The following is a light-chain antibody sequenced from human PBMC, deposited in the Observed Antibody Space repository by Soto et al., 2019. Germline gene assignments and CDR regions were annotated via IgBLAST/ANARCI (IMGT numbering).Light chain of an antibody. J-gene: IGKJ1*01. Sequence: IVMTQAPATLSVSPGERATLSCRASQSVSSPSLAWYQQKPGQAPRLLIYDASTRATGVPARFSGSGSGTEFTLTISSLQSEDFAVYYCQQYNNWLRTFGQGTKVDIK. V-gene: IGKV3-15*01. CDR1: QSVSSP. CDR3: QQYNNWLRT. CDR2: DAS.